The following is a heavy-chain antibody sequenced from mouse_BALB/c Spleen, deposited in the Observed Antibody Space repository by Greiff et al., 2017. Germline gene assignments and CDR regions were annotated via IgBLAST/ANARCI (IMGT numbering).Heavy chain of an antibody. Sequence: VQLQQSGPELVKPGASVKIPCKASGYTFTDYNMDWVKQSHGKSLEWIGDINPNNGGTIYNQKFKGKATLTVDKSSSTAYMELRSLTSEDTAVYYGARRSSCYYGYDGWFAYWGQGTLVTVSA. CDR2: INPNNGGT. CDR1: GYTFTDYN. J-gene: IGHJ3*01. D-gene: IGHD2-2*01. V-gene: IGHV1-18*01. CDR3: ARRSSCYYGYDGWFAY.